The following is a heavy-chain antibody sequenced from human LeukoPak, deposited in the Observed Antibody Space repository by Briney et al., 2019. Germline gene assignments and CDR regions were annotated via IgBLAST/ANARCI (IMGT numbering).Heavy chain of an antibody. CDR2: IYYSGST. J-gene: IGHJ4*02. CDR1: GGSISSSSYY. V-gene: IGHV4-39*01. CDR3: ARAYSGYSSFFVDY. D-gene: IGHD3-22*01. Sequence: SETLSLTCTVSGGSISSSSYYWGWIRPPPGKGLEWIGSIYYSGSTYYNPSLKSRVTISVDTSKNQFSLKLSSVTAADTAVYYCARAYSGYSSFFVDYWGQGTLVTVSS.